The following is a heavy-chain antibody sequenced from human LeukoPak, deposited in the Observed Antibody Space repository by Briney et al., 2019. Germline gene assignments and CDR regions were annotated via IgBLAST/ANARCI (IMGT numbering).Heavy chain of an antibody. D-gene: IGHD6-6*01. V-gene: IGHV4-59*11. Sequence: SETLSLTCTVSGGSISGHYWSWIRQPPGKGLEWIGYIYYSGSTNYNPSLKSRVTISVDTSKNQFSLKLSSVTAADTAVYYCARGPPYSSSSKLAAANWFDPWGQGTLVTVSS. CDR1: GGSISGHY. CDR3: ARGPPYSSSSKLAAANWFDP. CDR2: IYYSGST. J-gene: IGHJ5*02.